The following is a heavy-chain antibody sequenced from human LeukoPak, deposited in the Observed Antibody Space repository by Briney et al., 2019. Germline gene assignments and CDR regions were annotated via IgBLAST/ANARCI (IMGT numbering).Heavy chain of an antibody. D-gene: IGHD3-22*01. CDR2: INAGNGNT. CDR3: ASISQYYYDSSGYYSMVRNAFDI. V-gene: IGHV1-3*01. J-gene: IGHJ3*02. Sequence: EASVKVSCKASGYTFTSYAMHWVRQAPGQRLEWMGWINAGNGNTKYSQEFQGRVTITRDTSASTAYMELSSLRSDDTAVYYCASISQYYYDSSGYYSMVRNAFDIWGQGTMVTVSS. CDR1: GYTFTSYA.